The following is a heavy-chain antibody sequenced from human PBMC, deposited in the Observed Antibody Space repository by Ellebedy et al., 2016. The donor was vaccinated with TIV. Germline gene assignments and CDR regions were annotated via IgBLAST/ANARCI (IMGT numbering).Heavy chain of an antibody. CDR2: IIPIFGTE. D-gene: IGHD6-6*01. CDR3: AREIPRALGSSHYYGMDV. Sequence: ASVKVSCKASGGTFSSYAISWVRQAPGQGLEWMGGIIPIFGTENYAQKFQGRVTITADKSTSTAYMELSSLRSEDTAVYYCAREIPRALGSSHYYGMDVWGQGTTVTVSS. V-gene: IGHV1-69*06. J-gene: IGHJ6*02. CDR1: GGTFSSYA.